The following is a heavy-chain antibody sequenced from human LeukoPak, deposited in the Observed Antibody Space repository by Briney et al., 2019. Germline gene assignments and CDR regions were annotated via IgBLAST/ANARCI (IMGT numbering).Heavy chain of an antibody. CDR2: ISGGGGET. CDR3: AKDSGNWNDSDY. D-gene: IGHD1-1*01. Sequence: PSETLSLTCTVSGYSISSGYYWGWIRQPPGKGLEWVSSISGGGGETYYVDSVKGRFIISRDNSKNTLYLQMNGLRVEDTAKYYCAKDSGNWNDSDYWGQGTLVTVSS. CDR1: GYSISSGYY. J-gene: IGHJ4*02. V-gene: IGHV3-23*01.